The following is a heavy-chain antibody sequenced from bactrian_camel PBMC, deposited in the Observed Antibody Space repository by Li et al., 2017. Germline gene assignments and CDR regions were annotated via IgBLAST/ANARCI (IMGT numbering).Heavy chain of an antibody. J-gene: IGHJ4*01. CDR1: TFVFSDNC. D-gene: IGHD4*01. Sequence: VQLVESGGGSAQAGGSLTLSCDVSTFVFSDNCMGWFRRLPDRTREGVAVIVSNGTTDYIDSVKGRFTISKDNAKTTLTLQMNSLKPEDTAMYYCAPAGPSYVDYNCRASLGQGTQVTVS. V-gene: IGHV3S53*01. CDR2: IVSNGTT.